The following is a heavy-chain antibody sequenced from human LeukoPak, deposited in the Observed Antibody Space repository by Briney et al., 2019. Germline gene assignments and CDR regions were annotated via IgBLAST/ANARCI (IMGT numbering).Heavy chain of an antibody. V-gene: IGHV4-4*07. CDR1: GGSISSYY. J-gene: IGHJ4*02. D-gene: IGHD2-15*01. Sequence: SETLSLTCTVPGGSISSYYWSWIRQPAGKGLEWIGRIYTSGSTNYNPSLKSRGTMSVDTSKNQFSLKLSSVTAADTAVYYCARYGCSGGSCYVDYWGQGTLVTVSS. CDR3: ARYGCSGGSCYVDY. CDR2: IYTSGST.